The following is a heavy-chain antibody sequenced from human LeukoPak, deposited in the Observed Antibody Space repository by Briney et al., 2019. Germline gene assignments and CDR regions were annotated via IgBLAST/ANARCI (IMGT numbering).Heavy chain of an antibody. CDR3: AKDARRSSGWYFFDH. V-gene: IGHV3-23*01. Sequence: GGSLRLSCAASGFAFSSQAMGWVRQAPGKGPEWVSVISDSGDSTYYADSVKGRFTISRDNSKNTLYLQMNSLRAEDTAIYYCAKDARRSSGWYFFDHWGQGALVTVSS. J-gene: IGHJ4*02. CDR1: GFAFSSQA. CDR2: ISDSGDST. D-gene: IGHD6-19*01.